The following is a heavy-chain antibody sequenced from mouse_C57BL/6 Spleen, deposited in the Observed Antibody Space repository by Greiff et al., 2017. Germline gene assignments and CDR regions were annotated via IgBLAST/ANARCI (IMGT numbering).Heavy chain of an antibody. V-gene: IGHV1-4*01. CDR1: GYTFTSYT. Sequence: QVHVKQSGAELARPGASVKMSCKASGYTFTSYTMHWVKQRPGQGLEWIGYINPSSGYTKYNQKFKDKATLTADKSSSTAYMQLSSLTSEDSAVYYWAPITTVVAHFDYWGQGTTLTVSS. CDR2: INPSSGYT. J-gene: IGHJ2*01. D-gene: IGHD1-1*01. CDR3: APITTVVAHFDY.